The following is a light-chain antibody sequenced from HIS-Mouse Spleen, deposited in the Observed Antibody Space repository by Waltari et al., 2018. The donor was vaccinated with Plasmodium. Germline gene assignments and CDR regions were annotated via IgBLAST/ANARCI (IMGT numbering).Light chain of an antibody. CDR3: QQYNNWSFT. V-gene: IGKV3-15*01. CDR2: GAS. Sequence: EIVMTQSPATLSVSPGERATLSCRASQSVSSNLAGYQQKPGQAPRLLIHGASTRATGIPARFSGSGSGTEFTLTISSLQSEDFAVYYCQQYNNWSFTFGPGTKVDIK. J-gene: IGKJ3*01. CDR1: QSVSSN.